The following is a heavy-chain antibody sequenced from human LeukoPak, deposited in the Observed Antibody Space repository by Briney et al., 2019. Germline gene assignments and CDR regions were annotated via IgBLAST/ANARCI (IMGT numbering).Heavy chain of an antibody. CDR1: GFTFSTYG. J-gene: IGHJ5*02. Sequence: PGGSLRLSCAASGFTFSTYGMHWLRQAPGKGLEGVPFIRQDGSNDYYAESVKGRFTISRDNYKNTMYLQMNSLRAEDTAVYYCAKDPTQYYSGSGSSSWFDPWGQGTLVTVSS. CDR2: IRQDGSND. D-gene: IGHD3-10*01. V-gene: IGHV3-30*02. CDR3: AKDPTQYYSGSGSSSWFDP.